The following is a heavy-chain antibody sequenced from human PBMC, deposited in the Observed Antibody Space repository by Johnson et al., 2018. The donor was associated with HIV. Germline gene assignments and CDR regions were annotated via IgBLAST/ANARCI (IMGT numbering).Heavy chain of an antibody. Sequence: VKLVESGGGLVKPGGSLRLSCAASGFTFSNAWMSWVRQAPGKGLEWVSVIYSGGSTYYADSVKGRFTISRDNAKNSLYRQMNSLRAEDTAFYYCARWQQLVHGPFDIWGQGTMVTVSS. V-gene: IGHV3-66*01. CDR1: GFTFSNAW. CDR3: ARWQQLVHGPFDI. D-gene: IGHD6-13*01. J-gene: IGHJ3*02. CDR2: IYSGGST.